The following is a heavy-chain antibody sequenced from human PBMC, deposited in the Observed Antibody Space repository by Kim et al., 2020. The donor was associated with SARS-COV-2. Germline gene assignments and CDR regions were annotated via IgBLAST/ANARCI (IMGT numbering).Heavy chain of an antibody. V-gene: IGHV3-7*01. CDR2: INEPGSDK. J-gene: IGHJ4*02. CDR3: ARDPFRGSLDY. CDR1: GFTFSNSW. Sequence: GGSLRLSCTVSGFTFSNSWMSWVRQVPGKGLEWVANINEPGSDKYYVDSLEGRFIISRDNAKNSLYLQMNSLRVEDTAVYFCARDPFRGSLDYWGQGAL. D-gene: IGHD3-10*01.